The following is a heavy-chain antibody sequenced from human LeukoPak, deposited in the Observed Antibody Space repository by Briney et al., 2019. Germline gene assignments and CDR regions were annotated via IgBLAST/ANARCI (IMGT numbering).Heavy chain of an antibody. CDR3: ARGRITAF. D-gene: IGHD1-20*01. J-gene: IGHJ4*02. Sequence: PGGSLRLSCAASGFTFSNFSMNWDRQPPGKGLEWVSSISSSSSYIYYADSVKGRFTISRDNAKNSLYLQMSSLRAEDTAVYYCARGRITAFWGQGTLVTVSS. V-gene: IGHV3-21*01. CDR2: ISSSSSYI. CDR1: GFTFSNFS.